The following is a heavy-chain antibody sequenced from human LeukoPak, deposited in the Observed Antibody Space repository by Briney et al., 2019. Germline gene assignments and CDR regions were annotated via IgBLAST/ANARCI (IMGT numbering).Heavy chain of an antibody. CDR1: GGSISSGGYY. Sequence: PSQTLSLTCTVSGGSISSGGYYWSWIRQHPGKGLEWIGCIYYSGSTYYNPSLKSRVTISVDTSKNQFSLKLSSVTAADTAVYYCARGIQLWLPLSFDYWGQGTLVTVSS. CDR2: IYYSGST. V-gene: IGHV4-31*03. CDR3: ARGIQLWLPLSFDY. D-gene: IGHD5-18*01. J-gene: IGHJ4*02.